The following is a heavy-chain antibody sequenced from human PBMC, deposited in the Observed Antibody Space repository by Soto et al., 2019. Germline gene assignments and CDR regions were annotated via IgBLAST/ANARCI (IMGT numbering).Heavy chain of an antibody. D-gene: IGHD3-3*01. J-gene: IGHJ6*03. CDR1: GFTFSSYS. Sequence: GGSLRLSCAASGFTFSSYSMNWVRQAPGKGLDWVSYISSSSSTIYYADSVKGRFTISRDNAKNSLYLQMNSLRAEDTAVYYCARGQSSGYYTDYYYYYMDVWGKGTTVTVSS. CDR3: ARGQSSGYYTDYYYYYMDV. CDR2: ISSSSSTI. V-gene: IGHV3-48*01.